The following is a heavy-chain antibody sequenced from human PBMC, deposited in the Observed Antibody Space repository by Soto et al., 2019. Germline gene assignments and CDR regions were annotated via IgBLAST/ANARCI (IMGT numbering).Heavy chain of an antibody. V-gene: IGHV1-46*01. CDR1: GYTFTSYY. D-gene: IGHD3-22*01. Sequence: ASVKVSCKASGYTFTSYYMHGVRQAPGQGLEWMGIINPSGGSTSYAQKFQGRVNMTRDTSTSTVYMELSSLRSEDTAVYYCARDQGSDYYDSSGYYPYYYGMDVWGQGTTVTVSS. CDR3: ARDQGSDYYDSSGYYPYYYGMDV. CDR2: INPSGGST. J-gene: IGHJ6*02.